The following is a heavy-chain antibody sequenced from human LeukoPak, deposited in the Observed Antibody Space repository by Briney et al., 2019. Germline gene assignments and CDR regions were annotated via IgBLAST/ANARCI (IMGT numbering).Heavy chain of an antibody. V-gene: IGHV1-46*01. CDR1: GYIFGNHY. D-gene: IGHD2/OR15-2a*01. Sequence: GASVKVSCKTSGYIFGNHYIHWVRQAPGQGPEWMGIIRPSSGRADYTQKFQGRVTMTRDMSTTTVYMELTTLGSDDTAVYFCAREPPESYYFDYWGQGTLVTVSS. CDR2: IRPSSGRA. CDR3: AREPPESYYFDY. J-gene: IGHJ4*02.